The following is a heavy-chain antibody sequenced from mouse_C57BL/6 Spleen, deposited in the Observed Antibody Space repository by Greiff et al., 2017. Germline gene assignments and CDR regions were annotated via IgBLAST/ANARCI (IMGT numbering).Heavy chain of an antibody. V-gene: IGHV3-6*01. CDR1: GYSITSGYY. CDR2: ISYDGSN. J-gene: IGHJ2*01. D-gene: IGHD1-1*01. Sequence: EVKLQESGPGLVKPSQSLSLTCSVTGYSITSGYYWNWIRQFPGNKLEWMGYISYDGSNNYNPSLKNRISITRDTSKNQFFLKLNSVTTEDTATYYCARDKLRDYFDDWGQGTTLTVSS. CDR3: ARDKLRDYFDD.